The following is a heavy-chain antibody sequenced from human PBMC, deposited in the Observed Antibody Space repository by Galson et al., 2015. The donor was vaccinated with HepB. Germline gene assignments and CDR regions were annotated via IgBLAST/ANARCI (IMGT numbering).Heavy chain of an antibody. V-gene: IGHV1-18*01. CDR3: ARGIEEHFNTRFDP. CDR2: ISTYNGNT. D-gene: IGHD1-26*01. Sequence: SVKVSCKASDYTFTSYAIVWVRQAPGQGLEWMGWISTYNGNTNYAQNLQGRATMTTDTSTSTAYMELRSLRSDDTAVYYCARGIEEHFNTRFDPWGQGTLVTVSS. J-gene: IGHJ5*02. CDR1: DYTFTSYA.